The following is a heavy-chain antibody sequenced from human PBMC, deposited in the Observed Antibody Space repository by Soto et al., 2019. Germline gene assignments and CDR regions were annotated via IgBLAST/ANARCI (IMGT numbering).Heavy chain of an antibody. J-gene: IGHJ3*02. V-gene: IGHV3-74*01. CDR1: GFTFSSYG. D-gene: IGHD2-21*02. CDR3: ARAEWTASSCFDI. Sequence: EVQLVESGGGLVQSGGSLRLSCAASGFTFSSYGMHWVRQTPGKGLVGVSRINTDGSRTDYADSVRGRFTISRDNAKNTLYLQMNSLRAEDTAVYYCARAEWTASSCFDIWGQGTMVTVSS. CDR2: INTDGSRT.